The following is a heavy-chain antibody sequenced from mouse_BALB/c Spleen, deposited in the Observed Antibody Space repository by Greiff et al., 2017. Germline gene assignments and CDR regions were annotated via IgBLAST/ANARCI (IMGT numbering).Heavy chain of an antibody. CDR3: ARDGDYDVGAWFAY. J-gene: IGHJ3*01. CDR2: ISDGGSYT. Sequence: VQLQQSGGGLVKPGGSLKLSCAASGFTFSDYYMYWVRQTPEKRLEWVATISDGGSYTYYPDSVKGRFTISRDNAKNNLYLQMSSLKSEDTAMYYCARDGDYDVGAWFAYWGQGTLVTVSA. V-gene: IGHV5-4*02. CDR1: GFTFSDYY. D-gene: IGHD2-4*01.